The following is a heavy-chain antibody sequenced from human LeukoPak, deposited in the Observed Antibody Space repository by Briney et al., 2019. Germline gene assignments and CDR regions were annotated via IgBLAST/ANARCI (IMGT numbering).Heavy chain of an antibody. CDR1: GFTFSSYS. Sequence: GSLRLSCAASGFTFSSYSMNWVRQAPGKGLEWVSSISSSSSYIYYADSVKGRFTISRDNSKNTLYLQMNSLRAEDTAVYYCAKTVDIVATFFDYWGQGTLVTVSS. V-gene: IGHV3-21*01. CDR3: AKTVDIVATFFDY. J-gene: IGHJ4*02. D-gene: IGHD5-12*01. CDR2: ISSSSSYI.